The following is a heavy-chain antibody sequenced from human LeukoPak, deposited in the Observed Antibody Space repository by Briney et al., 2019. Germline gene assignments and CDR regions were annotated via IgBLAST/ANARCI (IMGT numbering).Heavy chain of an antibody. J-gene: IGHJ5*02. Sequence: SETLSLTCTVSGGSIISRTYYWGWIRQPTGKGLEWIGNIFYSGSTYYSPSLKSRVTISLDTSRNQFSLKLSSVTAADTAVYYCARDVSRIAVAGTVWFDPWGQGTLVTVSS. CDR1: GGSIISRTYY. D-gene: IGHD6-19*01. CDR2: IFYSGST. V-gene: IGHV4-39*07. CDR3: ARDVSRIAVAGTVWFDP.